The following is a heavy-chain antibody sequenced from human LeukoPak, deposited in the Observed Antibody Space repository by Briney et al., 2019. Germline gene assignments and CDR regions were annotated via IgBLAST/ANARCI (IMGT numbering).Heavy chain of an antibody. J-gene: IGHJ4*02. CDR2: IYSGGST. V-gene: IGHV3-53*01. Sequence: GGSLRLSCAASSGFMFSSYAMSWVRQAPGKGLEWVSVIYSGGSTYYADSVKGRFTISRDNSKNTLYLQMNSLRAEDTAVYYCARDNPNMGPLDWGQGTLVTVSS. CDR3: ARDNPNMGPLD. CDR1: GFMFSSYA. D-gene: IGHD2/OR15-2a*01.